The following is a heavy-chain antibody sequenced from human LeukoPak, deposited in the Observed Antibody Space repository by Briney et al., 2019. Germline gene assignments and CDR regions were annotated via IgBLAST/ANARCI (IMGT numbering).Heavy chain of an antibody. J-gene: IGHJ5*02. CDR2: VSGEQTDK. Sequence: GGSLRLSCVASGFTFVHFSMHWVRQAPGKGLEWVAFVSGEQTDKYYADSVRGRFTISRDNAKNSLYLQMNSLRAEDTAVYYCARGVKSFDPWGQGTLVTVSS. V-gene: IGHV3-30*04. CDR1: GFTFVHFS. D-gene: IGHD5/OR15-5a*01. CDR3: ARGVKSFDP.